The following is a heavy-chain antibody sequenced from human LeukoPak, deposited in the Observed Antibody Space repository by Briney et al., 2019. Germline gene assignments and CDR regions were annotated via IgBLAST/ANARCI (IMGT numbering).Heavy chain of an antibody. V-gene: IGHV3-48*03. J-gene: IGHJ4*02. D-gene: IGHD3-16*02. CDR2: ISSSGSTI. CDR3: ATGGPPRYDYVWGSYRGSNYFDY. Sequence: GGSLRLSCAASGFTFSSYEMNWVRQAPGKGLEWVSYISSSGSTIYYADSVKGRLTISRDNAKNSLYLQMNSLRAEDTAVYYCATGGPPRYDYVWGSYRGSNYFDYWGQGTLVTVSS. CDR1: GFTFSSYE.